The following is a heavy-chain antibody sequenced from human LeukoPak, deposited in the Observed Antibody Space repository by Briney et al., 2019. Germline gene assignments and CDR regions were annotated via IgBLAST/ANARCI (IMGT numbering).Heavy chain of an antibody. CDR3: ARGLTGVVVVTGYYYMDV. V-gene: IGHV3-21*01. D-gene: IGHD2-21*02. CDR2: ISSSSSYI. CDR1: GFTFSSYS. J-gene: IGHJ6*03. Sequence: GGSLRLSCAASGFTFSSYSMNWVRQAPGKGREWVSYISSSSSYIYYADSVKGRFTISRDNAKNSLYLQMNSLRAEDTAVYYCARGLTGVVVVTGYYYMDVWGKGTTVTVSS.